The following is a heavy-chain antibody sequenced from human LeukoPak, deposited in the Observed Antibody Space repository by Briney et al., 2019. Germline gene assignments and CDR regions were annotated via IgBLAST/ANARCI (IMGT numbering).Heavy chain of an antibody. CDR1: GGSISSGGYY. J-gene: IGHJ4*02. V-gene: IGHV4-31*03. CDR3: ASERNGGFDY. D-gene: IGHD4-23*01. Sequence: KPSETLSLTCTVSGGSISSGGYYWSWIRQHPGKGLEWIGYIYCSGSTYYNPSLKSRVTISVDTSKNQFSLKLSSVTAADTAVYYCASERNGGFDYWGQGTLVTVSS. CDR2: IYCSGST.